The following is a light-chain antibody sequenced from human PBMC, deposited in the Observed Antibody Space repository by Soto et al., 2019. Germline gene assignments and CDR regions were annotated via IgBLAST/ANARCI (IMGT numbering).Light chain of an antibody. J-gene: IGKJ2*01. CDR2: DAS. Sequence: EVVLTQSPATLSLSPGERATLSCRASQSVSKYLAWYQQKPGQAPRLLIYDASNRATGIPARFSGSGSGTDCILTISRLEPEAFAVYYCQQRSNWPPKYTFGQGTKLEIK. CDR3: QQRSNWPPKYT. CDR1: QSVSKY. V-gene: IGKV3-11*01.